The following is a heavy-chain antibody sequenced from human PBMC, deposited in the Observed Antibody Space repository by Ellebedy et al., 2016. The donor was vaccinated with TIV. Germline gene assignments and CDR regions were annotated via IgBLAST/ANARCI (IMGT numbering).Heavy chain of an antibody. D-gene: IGHD1-14*01. V-gene: IGHV3-23*01. J-gene: IGHJ6*02. Sequence: GESLKISXAASGFTFSSYAMSWVRQAPGKGLEWVSAISGSGGSTYYADSVKGRFTISRDNAKNSLYLQMNSLRAEDTAVYYCARGGHDTGLGAVTYGMDVWGQGTTVTVSS. CDR2: ISGSGGST. CDR3: ARGGHDTGLGAVTYGMDV. CDR1: GFTFSSYA.